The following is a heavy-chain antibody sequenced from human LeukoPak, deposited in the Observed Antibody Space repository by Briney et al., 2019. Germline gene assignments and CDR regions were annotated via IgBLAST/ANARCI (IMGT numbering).Heavy chain of an antibody. CDR2: ISGSGGST. D-gene: IGHD5-12*01. CDR3: AKDSDSGYDALDY. Sequence: GGSLRLSCAASGFTFSSYAMSWVRQAPGKGLEWVSAISGSGGSTYYADSVKGRFTISRDNSKITLYLQMNSLRAEDTAVYYCAKDSDSGYDALDYWGQGTLVTVSS. J-gene: IGHJ4*02. CDR1: GFTFSSYA. V-gene: IGHV3-23*01.